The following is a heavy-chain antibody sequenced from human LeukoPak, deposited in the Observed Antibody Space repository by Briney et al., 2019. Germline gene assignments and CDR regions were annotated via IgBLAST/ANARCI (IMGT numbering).Heavy chain of an antibody. CDR1: GFIFSSYE. V-gene: IGHV3-48*03. CDR3: AREGLYSDRALDY. J-gene: IGHJ4*02. D-gene: IGHD3-22*01. Sequence: QPGGSLRLSCAASGFIFSSYEMNWVRQAPGKGLEWISYINRGGSSIYYADSVKGRFSVSRDNAKNSLHLLMNSLRAEDTAVYFCAREGLYSDRALDYWGQGTPVTVSS. CDR2: INRGGSSI.